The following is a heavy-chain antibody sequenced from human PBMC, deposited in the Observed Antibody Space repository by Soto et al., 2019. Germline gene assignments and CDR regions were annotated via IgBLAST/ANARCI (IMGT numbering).Heavy chain of an antibody. V-gene: IGHV3-11*01. CDR1: GFTFSDYY. Sequence: GGSLRLSCAASGFTFSDYYMSWIRQAPGKGLEWVSYTSSSGSTIYYADSVKGRFTISRDNAKNSLYLQMNSLRAEDTAVYYCASGPDCTNGVCHDYYYYYGMDVWGQGTTVTVSS. CDR2: TSSSGSTI. CDR3: ASGPDCTNGVCHDYYYYYGMDV. J-gene: IGHJ6*02. D-gene: IGHD2-8*01.